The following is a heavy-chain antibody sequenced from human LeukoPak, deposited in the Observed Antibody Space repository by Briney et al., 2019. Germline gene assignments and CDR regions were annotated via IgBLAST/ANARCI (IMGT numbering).Heavy chain of an antibody. CDR3: AREGSSGLFDS. CDR2: IYYLGAT. J-gene: IGHJ4*02. D-gene: IGHD6-25*01. Sequence: SETLSLTCTVSGGSISSDYWSWIRQPPGRGLEWIGYIYYLGATNYNPSLESRVAISIDRSKTQFSLKVTSVTTADTAVYFCAREGSSGLFDSWGQGILVTVSS. CDR1: GGSISSDY. V-gene: IGHV4-59*01.